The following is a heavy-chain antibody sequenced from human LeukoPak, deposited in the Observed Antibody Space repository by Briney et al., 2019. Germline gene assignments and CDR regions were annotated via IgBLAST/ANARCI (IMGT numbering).Heavy chain of an antibody. D-gene: IGHD1-26*01. CDR2: MNPSGGGT. V-gene: IGHV1-46*01. Sequence: ASVKVSCKASGYTFTNYYMHWVRQAPGQGLEWMGIMNPSGGGTSYAQKFQGRVTMTSDTSTSTVYMELSSLRSEDTAVYYCATLAVGAITNFDFWGQGTLVTVSS. J-gene: IGHJ4*02. CDR3: ATLAVGAITNFDF. CDR1: GYTFTNYY.